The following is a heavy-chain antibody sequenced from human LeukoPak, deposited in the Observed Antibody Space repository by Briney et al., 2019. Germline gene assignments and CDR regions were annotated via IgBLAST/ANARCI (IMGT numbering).Heavy chain of an antibody. Sequence: GASVKGSCKASGYTFTSYAMHWVRQAPGQRLEWMGWINAGNGNTKYSQKFQGRVTITRDTSASTAYMELSSLRSEDTAVYYCARRVVVPGAIVDWFDPWGQGTLVTVSS. J-gene: IGHJ5*02. D-gene: IGHD2-2*01. CDR3: ARRVVVPGAIVDWFDP. V-gene: IGHV1-3*01. CDR1: GYTFTSYA. CDR2: INAGNGNT.